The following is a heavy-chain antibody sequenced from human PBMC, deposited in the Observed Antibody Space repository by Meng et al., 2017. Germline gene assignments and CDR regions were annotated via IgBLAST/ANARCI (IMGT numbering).Heavy chain of an antibody. Sequence: QVQLQQGAAGRLKPSDTLHLTCAVYGGSFSGYYWSWIRQPPGKGLEWIGEINHSGSTNYNPSLKSRVTISVDTSKNQFSLKLSSVTAADTAVYYCARRGIAARPFYYWGQGTLVTVSS. V-gene: IGHV4-34*01. CDR1: GGSFSGYY. CDR3: ARRGIAARPFYY. D-gene: IGHD6-6*01. J-gene: IGHJ4*02. CDR2: INHSGST.